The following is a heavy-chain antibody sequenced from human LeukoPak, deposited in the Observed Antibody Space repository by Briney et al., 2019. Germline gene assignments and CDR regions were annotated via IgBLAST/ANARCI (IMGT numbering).Heavy chain of an antibody. J-gene: IGHJ4*02. CDR3: AKSKTPYCSSTNCLMFDY. CDR1: GFTFSSYA. Sequence: QAGGSLRLSCAASGFTFSSYAMSWVRQAPGKGLEWVSGISGSGGGSTYDADSVKGRFTISRDNSKNTLYLQMNSLRAEDTAVYYCAKSKTPYCSSTNCLMFDYWGQGALVTVSS. V-gene: IGHV3-23*01. CDR2: ISGSGGGST. D-gene: IGHD2-2*01.